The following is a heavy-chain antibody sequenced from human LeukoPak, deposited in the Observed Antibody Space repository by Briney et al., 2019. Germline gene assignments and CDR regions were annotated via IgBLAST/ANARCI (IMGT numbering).Heavy chain of an antibody. D-gene: IGHD2-2*01. CDR2: IYFGGST. V-gene: IGHV4-59*12. CDR1: GFTFSDYY. Sequence: GSLRLSCAASGFTFSDYYMSWIRQPPGTGLEWIANIYFGGSTAYNPSLKSRVTISIDTSKNQFSLRLNSVTAADTAVYYCARTQYGSTYTYLDYWGQGALVTVSS. J-gene: IGHJ4*02. CDR3: ARTQYGSTYTYLDY.